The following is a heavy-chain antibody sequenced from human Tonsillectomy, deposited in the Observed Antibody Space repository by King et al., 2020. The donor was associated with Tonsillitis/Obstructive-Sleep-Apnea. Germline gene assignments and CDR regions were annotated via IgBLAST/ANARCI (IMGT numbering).Heavy chain of an antibody. V-gene: IGHV5-51*01. D-gene: IGHD2-2*01. CDR1: GYSFTNYW. Sequence: VQLVESGAEVKKPGESLKISCKASGYSFTNYWIGWVRQMPGKGLEWMGIIYPGDSHTTYSPSFQGQVSISADKSISTAYLQWSTLKASDTAMYYCARRSLYCTTTSCPDAFDIWGQGTMVTVSS. CDR2: IYPGDSHT. J-gene: IGHJ3*02. CDR3: ARRSLYCTTTSCPDAFDI.